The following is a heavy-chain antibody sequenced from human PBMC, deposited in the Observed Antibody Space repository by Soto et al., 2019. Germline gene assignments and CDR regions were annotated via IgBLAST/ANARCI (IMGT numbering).Heavy chain of an antibody. Sequence: SVKVSCKASGGTFSSYAISWVRQAPXQGLEWLGGIIPIFGTANYAQKFQGRVTITADESTSTAYMELSSLRSEDTAVYYCARGDSSGYYNNYYYYYGMDVWGQGTTVTVSS. CDR3: ARGDSSGYYNNYYYYYGMDV. J-gene: IGHJ6*02. CDR2: IIPIFGTA. V-gene: IGHV1-69*13. CDR1: GGTFSSYA. D-gene: IGHD3-22*01.